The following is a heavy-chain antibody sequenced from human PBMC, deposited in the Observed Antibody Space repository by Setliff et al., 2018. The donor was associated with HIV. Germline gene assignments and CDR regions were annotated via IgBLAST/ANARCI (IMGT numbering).Heavy chain of an antibody. J-gene: IGHJ4*02. CDR3: ARGDPLRFLDY. D-gene: IGHD3-10*01. CDR1: GYSISSGYY. V-gene: IGHV4-38-2*01. Sequence: SETLSLTCAVSGYSISSGYYWGWIRQTPGKGLEWIGEMHHSGSNNYNPSLTSRVIISVDKYNNLFFLNLTSVTAADTAVYYCARGDPLRFLDYWGQGTLVTVSS. CDR2: MHHSGSN.